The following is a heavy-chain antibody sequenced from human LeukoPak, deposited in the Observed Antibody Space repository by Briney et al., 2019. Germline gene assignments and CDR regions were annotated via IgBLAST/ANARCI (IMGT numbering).Heavy chain of an antibody. CDR3: ARAGDYCSGGSCYSPYSSGINHPPSYYYYYGMDV. V-gene: IGHV3-30-3*01. CDR2: ISYDGSNK. J-gene: IGHJ6*02. CDR1: GFTFSSYA. Sequence: GGSLRLSCAASGFTFSSYAMHWVRQAPGKGLEWVAVISYDGSNKYYADSVKGRFTISRDNSKNTLYLQMNSLRAEDTAVYYCARAGDYCSGGSCYSPYSSGINHPPSYYYYYGMDVWGQGTTVTVSS. D-gene: IGHD2-15*01.